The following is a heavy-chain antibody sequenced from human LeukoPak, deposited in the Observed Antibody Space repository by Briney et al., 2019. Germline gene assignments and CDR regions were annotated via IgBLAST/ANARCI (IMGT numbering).Heavy chain of an antibody. CDR2: ISYDGNSK. D-gene: IGHD6-19*01. J-gene: IGHJ4*02. CDR1: GFTFSSYG. Sequence: GGSLRLSCIASGFTFSSYGMHWVRQAPGKGLEWVAVISYDGNSKYYGDSVKGRSTISRDNYKDTLYLQMNSLRVEDTALYYCAKGHATEARYSSGWYDDFDYWGQGTLVIVSS. V-gene: IGHV3-30*18. CDR3: AKGHATEARYSSGWYDDFDY.